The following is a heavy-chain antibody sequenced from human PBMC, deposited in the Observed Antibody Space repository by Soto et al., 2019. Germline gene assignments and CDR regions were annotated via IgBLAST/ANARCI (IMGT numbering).Heavy chain of an antibody. D-gene: IGHD3-22*01. CDR3: ARDYYDSSGYSQNWFDP. V-gene: IGHV4-31*03. CDR1: GGSISSSSYY. Sequence: SETLSLTCTVSGGSISSSSYYWGWIRQPPGRGLEWIGYIYYSGSTYYNPSLKSRVTISVDTSKNQFSLKLSSVTAADTAVYYCARDYYDSSGYSQNWFDPWGQGTLVTVSS. CDR2: IYYSGST. J-gene: IGHJ5*02.